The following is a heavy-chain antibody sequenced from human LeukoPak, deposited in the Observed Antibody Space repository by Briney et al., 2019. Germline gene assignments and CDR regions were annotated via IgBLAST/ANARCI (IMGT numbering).Heavy chain of an antibody. CDR1: GYTFTGYY. Sequence: GPSVKVSCRVSGYTFTGYYMHWVRHPPGQGLEWMGWINPNSGGTNYAQKCQGRVTITRDTSISTAYMELSRLRSDDTAVYYCARGGNTDYWGQGTLVTVSS. CDR3: ARGGNTDY. V-gene: IGHV1-2*02. J-gene: IGHJ4*02. CDR2: INPNSGGT.